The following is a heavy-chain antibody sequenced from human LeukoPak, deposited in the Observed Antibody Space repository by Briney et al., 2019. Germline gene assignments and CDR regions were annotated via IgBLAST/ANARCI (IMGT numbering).Heavy chain of an antibody. Sequence: GGSLRLSCAASGFTVSSNYMSWVSQAPGKGLEWVSVIYRGGSTYYADSVKGRFTISRDNSKNTLYLQMNSLRAEGTAVYYCARGSPEILRSYYCYYMDVWGKGTTVTVSS. D-gene: IGHD4-17*01. J-gene: IGHJ6*03. CDR2: IYRGGST. V-gene: IGHV3-53*01. CDR1: GFTVSSNY. CDR3: ARGSPEILRSYYCYYMDV.